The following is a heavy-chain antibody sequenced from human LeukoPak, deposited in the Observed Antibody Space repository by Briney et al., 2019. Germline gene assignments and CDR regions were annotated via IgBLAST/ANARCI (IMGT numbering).Heavy chain of an antibody. J-gene: IGHJ4*02. CDR2: INHSGST. D-gene: IGHD2-2*01. Sequence: PSETLSLTCAVYGGSFSGYYWSWIRQPPGKGLEWIGEINHSGSTNYNPSLKSRVTISVDTSKNQFSLKLSSVTAADTAVYYCARVVVSSMTSCCPFAYWGQGTMVTVSS. V-gene: IGHV4-34*01. CDR3: ARVVVSSMTSCCPFAY. CDR1: GGSFSGYY.